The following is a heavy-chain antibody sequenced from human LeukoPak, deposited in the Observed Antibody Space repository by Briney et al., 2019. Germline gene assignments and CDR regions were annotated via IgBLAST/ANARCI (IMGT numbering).Heavy chain of an antibody. CDR2: FDHSGTT. CDR1: PDSMNITY. CDR3: AKTGSLFGHSFDL. J-gene: IGHJ4*02. D-gene: IGHD3-16*01. V-gene: IGHV4-59*03. Sequence: PPGSLSHTPVLFPDSMNITYWNCVREPPRPRLECIGFFDHSGTTKNNLSIKSRVTILIETSKNKLSRRSASVTSTDTAVYYCAKTGSLFGHSFDLWGQGIPVSVSS.